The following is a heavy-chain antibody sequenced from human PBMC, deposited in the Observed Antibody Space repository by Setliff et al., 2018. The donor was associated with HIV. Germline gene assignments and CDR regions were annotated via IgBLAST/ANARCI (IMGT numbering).Heavy chain of an antibody. J-gene: IGHJ5*02. CDR2: IYTRGST. CDR1: GDFISSGSYY. Sequence: SETLSLTCIVSGDFISSGSYYWTWIRQPAGKGLEWIGHIYTRGSTSYNPSLKSRVTISKDTSKNQFSLKLSSVTAAATAVYYCAREIQASLDPPYGYNYFDPWGQGILVTVSS. D-gene: IGHD3-9*01. CDR3: AREIQASLDPPYGYNYFDP. V-gene: IGHV4-61*09.